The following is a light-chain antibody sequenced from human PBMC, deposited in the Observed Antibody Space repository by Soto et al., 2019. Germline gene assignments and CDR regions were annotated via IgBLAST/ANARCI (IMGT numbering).Light chain of an antibody. CDR3: HQRQSWPRT. Sequence: EIVLTQSPGTLSLSPGERVTLSCRASQYINTRLAWYQHRPGQAPRLLIYQTSIRAAGIPARFSASGSGTDFTLTIRDVQPEDFALYYCHQRQSWPRTFGQGTKV. CDR2: QTS. CDR1: QYINTR. V-gene: IGKV3-11*01. J-gene: IGKJ1*01.